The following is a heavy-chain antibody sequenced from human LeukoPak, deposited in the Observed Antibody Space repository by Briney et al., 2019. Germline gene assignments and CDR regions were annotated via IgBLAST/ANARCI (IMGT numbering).Heavy chain of an antibody. Sequence: GGSLRLSCAASGFTFSSYWMHWVRQAPGKGLVRVSRINGDGSSTIYAHSVKGRFTISRDNAKKTLYLQMKSLRVEDTAVYYCARAASTGTSFDYWGQGTLVTVSS. D-gene: IGHD1-1*01. CDR1: GFTFSSYW. CDR3: ARAASTGTSFDY. J-gene: IGHJ4*02. V-gene: IGHV3-74*01. CDR2: INGDGSST.